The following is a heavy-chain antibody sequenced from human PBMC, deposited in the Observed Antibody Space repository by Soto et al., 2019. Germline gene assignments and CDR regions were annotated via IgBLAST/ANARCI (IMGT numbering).Heavy chain of an antibody. CDR1: GFPCSSYA. Sequence: GGSLRLSCAASGFPCSSYARSWVRQAPGKGLEWVSAISGSGGSTYYADSGKGRFTISRDNSKNTLYLQMNSLRAEDTAVYYCAKSRDSSDAFDIWGQGTMVTVSS. CDR2: ISGSGGST. D-gene: IGHD3-22*01. V-gene: IGHV3-23*01. J-gene: IGHJ3*02. CDR3: AKSRDSSDAFDI.